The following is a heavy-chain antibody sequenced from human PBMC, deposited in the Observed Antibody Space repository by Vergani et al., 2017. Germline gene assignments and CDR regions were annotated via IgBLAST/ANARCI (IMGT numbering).Heavy chain of an antibody. J-gene: IGHJ4*02. D-gene: IGHD2-21*01. CDR1: GFTFSSYS. CDR3: ARVGVIGKVFDY. V-gene: IGHV3-30*04. CDR2: ISYDGSNK. Sequence: QVQLVESGGGVVQPGRSLRLSCAASGFTFSSYSMHWVRQAPGKGLERVAVISYDGSNKYYADSVKGRFTISRDNSKNTLYLQMNSLRAEDTAVYYCARVGVIGKVFDYWGQGTLVTVSS.